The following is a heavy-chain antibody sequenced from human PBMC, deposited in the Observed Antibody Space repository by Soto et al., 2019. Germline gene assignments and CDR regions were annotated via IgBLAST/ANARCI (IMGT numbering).Heavy chain of an antibody. Sequence: EVQLVESGGGLVQPGGSLRLSCAASGFTVSSNYMSWVRQAPGKGLEWVSVIYSGGSTYYADSVKGRFTISRDNSKNTLCLKMKSLRAGDTAVYYCARGLYGGWHSFDYWGQGTLFTVSS. J-gene: IGHJ4*02. CDR2: IYSGGST. CDR3: ARGLYGGWHSFDY. V-gene: IGHV3-66*01. D-gene: IGHD5-12*01. CDR1: GFTVSSNY.